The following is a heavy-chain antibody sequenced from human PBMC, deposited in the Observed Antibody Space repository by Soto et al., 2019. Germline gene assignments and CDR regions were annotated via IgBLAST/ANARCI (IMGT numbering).Heavy chain of an antibody. CDR1: GGSISSGGYY. CDR2: IYYGGST. V-gene: IGHV4-31*03. CDR3: ARDLPNRSGYSYFDY. Sequence: QVQLQESGPGLVKPSQTLSLTCTVSGGSISSGGYYWSWIRQHPGKGLEWIGYIYYGGSTYYSTSLRSRVSISVVTSKSQFSLKVTSVTAADTAVYFCARDLPNRSGYSYFDYWGQGTLVTVSS. D-gene: IGHD6-19*01. J-gene: IGHJ4*02.